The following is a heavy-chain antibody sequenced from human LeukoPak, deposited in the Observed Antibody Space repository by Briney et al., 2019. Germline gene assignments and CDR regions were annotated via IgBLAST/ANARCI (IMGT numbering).Heavy chain of an antibody. J-gene: IGHJ4*02. Sequence: GGSLRLSCAASGFIFSSYGMHRVRQAPGKGLEWVAVISYDGSNKHYADSVKGRFTISRDNSKNTLYLQMNSLRAEDTAVYYCALVVYYYGSGSYSPFDYWGQGTLVTVSS. CDR1: GFIFSSYG. CDR3: ALVVYYYGSGSYSPFDY. D-gene: IGHD3-10*01. V-gene: IGHV3-30*03. CDR2: ISYDGSNK.